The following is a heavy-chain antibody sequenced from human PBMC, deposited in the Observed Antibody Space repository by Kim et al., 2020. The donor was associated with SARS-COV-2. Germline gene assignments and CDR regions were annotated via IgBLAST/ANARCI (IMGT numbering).Heavy chain of an antibody. Sequence: GGSLRLSCAASGFTFSSYWMSWVRQAPGKGLEWVADIKQDGSEKYYVDSVKGRFTISRDNAKNSLYLQMNSLRAEDTAVYYCAGDVPLSIYSSGWYYYYYYMDVWGKGTTVTVSS. CDR2: IKQDGSEK. V-gene: IGHV3-7*01. CDR1: GFTFSSYW. J-gene: IGHJ6*03. CDR3: AGDVPLSIYSSGWYYYYYYMDV. D-gene: IGHD6-19*01.